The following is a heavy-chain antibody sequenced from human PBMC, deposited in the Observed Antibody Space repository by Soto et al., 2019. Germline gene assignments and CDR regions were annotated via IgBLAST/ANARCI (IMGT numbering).Heavy chain of an antibody. CDR2: ISYDGSNK. CDR3: AREYSSSSGYFDY. Sequence: QVQLVESGGGVVQPGRSLRLSCAASGFTFSSYAMHWVRQAPGKGLEWVAVISYDGSNKYYADSVKGRFSISRDNSKNTLYLQINSLRSEDTAVYYCAREYSSSSGYFDYWGRGTLVTVSS. D-gene: IGHD6-6*01. V-gene: IGHV3-30-3*01. CDR1: GFTFSSYA. J-gene: IGHJ4*02.